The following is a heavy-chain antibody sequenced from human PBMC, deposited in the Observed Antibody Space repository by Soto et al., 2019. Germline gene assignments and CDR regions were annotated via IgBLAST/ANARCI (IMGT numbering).Heavy chain of an antibody. V-gene: IGHV3-7*01. J-gene: IGHJ4*02. CDR3: AKLWGAGSDY. CDR1: GFTFTNYY. Sequence: EVQLVESGGGLVQPGGSLRLSCAASGFTFTNYYMSWVRKAQGKGLEWVANVNEDRSERYYVDSVKGRFTVSRDNAKNSLYLQMNSLRAEDTAVYYCAKLWGAGSDYWGQGTLVTVAS. CDR2: VNEDRSER. D-gene: IGHD1-26*01.